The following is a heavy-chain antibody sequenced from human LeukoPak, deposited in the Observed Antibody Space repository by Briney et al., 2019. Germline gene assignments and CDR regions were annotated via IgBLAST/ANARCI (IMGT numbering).Heavy chain of an antibody. CDR3: ARDADQGVERLAGAFDI. J-gene: IGHJ3*02. D-gene: IGHD3-3*01. CDR2: TKQDGSEL. V-gene: IGHV3-7*01. CDR1: GFTFSSYW. Sequence: GGSLRLSCAASGFTFSSYWMSWVRHPPRRGLEWVASTKQDGSELYYVHSVKGPLIMSRDNVKNSLYLQMNSLRAEDTSVYYCARDADQGVERLAGAFDIWGQGTMVTVSS.